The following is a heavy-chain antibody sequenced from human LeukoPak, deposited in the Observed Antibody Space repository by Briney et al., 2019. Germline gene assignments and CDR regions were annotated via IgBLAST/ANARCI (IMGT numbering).Heavy chain of an antibody. CDR2: ISYDGSNK. CDR1: GFTFSSYR. J-gene: IGHJ5*02. Sequence: PGGSLRLSCAASGFTFSSYRMYWVRQAPGKGLEWVAVISYDGSNKYYADSVKGRFTISRDNSKNTLYLQMNSLRAEDTAVYYCAKDGYCTNGVCWFDPWGQGTLVTVSS. CDR3: AKDGYCTNGVCWFDP. V-gene: IGHV3-30*18. D-gene: IGHD2-8*01.